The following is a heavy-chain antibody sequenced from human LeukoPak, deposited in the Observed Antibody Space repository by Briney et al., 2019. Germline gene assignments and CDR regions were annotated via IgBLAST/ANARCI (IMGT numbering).Heavy chain of an antibody. J-gene: IGHJ4*02. CDR1: GFTSSSFA. Sequence: GGSLRLSCAASGFTSSSFAMHWVRQAPGKGLEWVAVISFDGSDKYYAEAVKGRFTISRDNSENTVYLQMNSLRAEDTAVYYCARDLDSSGYYYAYWGQGSLVTVSS. CDR3: ARDLDSSGYYYAY. CDR2: ISFDGSDK. D-gene: IGHD3-22*01. V-gene: IGHV3-30*04.